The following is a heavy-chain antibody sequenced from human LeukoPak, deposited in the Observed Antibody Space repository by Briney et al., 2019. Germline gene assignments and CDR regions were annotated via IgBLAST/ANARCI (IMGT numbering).Heavy chain of an antibody. Sequence: PSETLSLTCTVSGCSMSSSTYYWVWIRQPPGKGLEWIGSIYYGGSTYYNPSLMSRVTISVDTSKNQFSLRLSSVTAADTAVYYCARRPHSISWFFDDWGQGTLVTVSS. D-gene: IGHD3-3*02. CDR3: ARRPHSISWFFDD. CDR1: GCSMSSSTYY. V-gene: IGHV4-39*01. CDR2: IYYGGST. J-gene: IGHJ4*02.